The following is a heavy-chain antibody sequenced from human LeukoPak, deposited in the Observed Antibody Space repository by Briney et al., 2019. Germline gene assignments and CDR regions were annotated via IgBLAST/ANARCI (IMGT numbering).Heavy chain of an antibody. CDR2: INPNSGGT. J-gene: IGHJ4*02. D-gene: IGHD3-10*01. Sequence: ASVKVSCKASGFTFTGYYMHWVRQAPRQGLEWMGWINPNSGGTNYAQKFQGRVTMTRDTSITTAYMELTSLRSDDTAVYYCARDLFYSVSGTYYNVGRVFNYWGQGTLVTVSS. CDR1: GFTFTGYY. CDR3: ARDLFYSVSGTYYNVGRVFNY. V-gene: IGHV1-2*02.